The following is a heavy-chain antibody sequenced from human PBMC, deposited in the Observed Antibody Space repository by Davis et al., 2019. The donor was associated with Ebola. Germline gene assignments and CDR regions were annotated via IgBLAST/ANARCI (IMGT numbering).Heavy chain of an antibody. Sequence: MPSETLSLTCTVPGGAISSYYWSWIRQSPGKGLEWIGYIYYSGSTNYNPSLKSRVTISVDTSKNQFSLKLSSVTAADTAVYYCARGPQLERYDYWGQGTLVTVSS. CDR2: IYYSGST. V-gene: IGHV4-59*01. CDR1: GGAISSYY. CDR3: ARGPQLERYDY. D-gene: IGHD1-1*01. J-gene: IGHJ4*02.